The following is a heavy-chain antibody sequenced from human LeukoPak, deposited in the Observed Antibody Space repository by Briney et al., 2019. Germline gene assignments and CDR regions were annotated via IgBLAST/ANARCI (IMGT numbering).Heavy chain of an antibody. D-gene: IGHD6-19*01. J-gene: IGHJ4*02. V-gene: IGHV4-61*01. CDR2: IYYSGST. Sequence: PSQTLSLTCTVSGGSISSGSYYWSWIRQPPGKGLEWIGYIYYSGSTNYNPSLKSRVTISVDTSKNQFSLKLSSVTAEDTAVYYCARDYSSGLAYFDYWGQGTLVTVSS. CDR3: ARDYSSGLAYFDY. CDR1: GGSISSGSYY.